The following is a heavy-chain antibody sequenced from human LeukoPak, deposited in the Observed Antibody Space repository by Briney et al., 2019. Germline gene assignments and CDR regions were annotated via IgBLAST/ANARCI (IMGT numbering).Heavy chain of an antibody. CDR1: GGSFSGYY. CDR2: IYYSGST. D-gene: IGHD1-7*01. J-gene: IGHJ3*02. V-gene: IGHV4-59*01. Sequence: SETLSLTCAVYGGSFSGYYWSWIRQPPGKGLEWIGYIYYSGSTNYNPSLKSRVTISVDTSKNQFSLKLSSVTAADTAVYYCAREKSSSGTTAFDIWGQGTMVTVSS. CDR3: AREKSSSGTTAFDI.